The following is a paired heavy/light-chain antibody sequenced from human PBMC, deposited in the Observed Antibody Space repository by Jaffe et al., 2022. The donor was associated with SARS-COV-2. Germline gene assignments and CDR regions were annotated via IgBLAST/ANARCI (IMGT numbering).Light chain of an antibody. Sequence: QSALTQPPSASGSPGQSVTISCTGTSSDVGGYNYVSWYQQHPGKAPKLLIYEVIKRPSGVPDRFSGSKSGNTASLTVSGLQAEDEADYYCGSCAGSNNVVFGGGTKLTVL. CDR2: EVI. CDR3: GSCAGSNNVV. CDR1: SSDVGGYNY. V-gene: IGLV2-8*01. J-gene: IGLJ2*01.
Heavy chain of an antibody. CDR2: ISGDGGRT. Sequence: EVQLLESGGGLVQPGGSLRLSCAASGFTFSSYAMTWVRQAPGRGLEWVSAISGDGGRTYYADSVKGRFTISRDNSKDTLSLQMNSLRAEDTALYYCAKNMGRQFLNGMGVWGQGTTVTVSS. CDR1: GFTFSSYA. CDR3: AKNMGRQFLNGMGV. D-gene: IGHD2-21*01. V-gene: IGHV3-23*01. J-gene: IGHJ6*02.